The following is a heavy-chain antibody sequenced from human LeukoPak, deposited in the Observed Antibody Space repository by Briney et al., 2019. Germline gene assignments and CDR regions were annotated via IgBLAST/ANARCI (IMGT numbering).Heavy chain of an antibody. CDR3: ARSRGYYDSRGLRYDTFDI. V-gene: IGHV4-30-2*01. J-gene: IGHJ3*02. CDR2: IYHSGST. D-gene: IGHD3-22*01. CDR1: GGSISSGGYS. Sequence: SETLSLTCTVSGGSISSGGYSWSWIRQPPGKGLEWIGYIYHSGSTYYNPSLKSRVTISVDRSKNQFSLKLISVTAADTAVYYCARSRGYYDSRGLRYDTFDIWGKGKMVTVFS.